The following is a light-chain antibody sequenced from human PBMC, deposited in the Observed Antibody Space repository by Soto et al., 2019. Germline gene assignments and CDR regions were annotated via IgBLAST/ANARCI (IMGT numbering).Light chain of an antibody. J-gene: IGKJ1*01. Sequence: EIVMTQSPATLSVSPGERATLSCRASESVSSNLAWYQQKPGQAPRLLIYGASTRATGIPARFSGSGSGTELTLTISSLQSEDFAVHYCQQYNKWPPGTFGQGTKVEIK. CDR3: QQYNKWPPGT. CDR1: ESVSSN. V-gene: IGKV3-15*01. CDR2: GAS.